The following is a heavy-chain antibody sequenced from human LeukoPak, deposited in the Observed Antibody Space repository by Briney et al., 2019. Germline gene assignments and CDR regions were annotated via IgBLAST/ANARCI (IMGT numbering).Heavy chain of an antibody. J-gene: IGHJ5*02. CDR2: FGPEDGKA. Sequence: ASVKVSCKVSGHILSELSVHWVRQAPGKGLEWMGGFGPEDGKAVFAQTFQDRLIMTEDTSTDTSYMELSSLRSDDTAVYYCTTAMGDGSGWLDPWGQGTLVTVSS. V-gene: IGHV1-24*01. D-gene: IGHD3-10*01. CDR3: TTAMGDGSGWLDP. CDR1: GHILSELS.